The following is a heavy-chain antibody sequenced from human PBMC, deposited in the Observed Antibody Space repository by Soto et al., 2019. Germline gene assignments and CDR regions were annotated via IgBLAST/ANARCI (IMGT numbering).Heavy chain of an antibody. D-gene: IGHD3-22*01. J-gene: IGHJ2*01. Sequence: EVQLLESGGGLVQPGGSLRLSCAASGFTFSSYAMSWVRQAPGKGLEWVSAISGSGGSTYYADSVKGRFTISRDNSKKTLYLQMNSLRAEDTAVYYCAKGGDDSSGYSPNWYFDLWGRGTLVTVSS. V-gene: IGHV3-23*01. CDR2: ISGSGGST. CDR1: GFTFSSYA. CDR3: AKGGDDSSGYSPNWYFDL.